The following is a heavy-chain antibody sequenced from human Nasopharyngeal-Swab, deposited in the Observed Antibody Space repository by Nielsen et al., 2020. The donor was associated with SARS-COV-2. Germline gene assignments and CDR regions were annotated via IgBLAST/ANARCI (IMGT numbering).Heavy chain of an antibody. Sequence: ASVKVSCKASGYTFTSDAISWVRQAPGQGLEWMGWISGYNGFTNYAQKFQGRVTMTTETSTNTAYMELRSLTSDDTAVYYCARDQGFTSTYWFDPWGQGTLVTVSS. CDR2: ISGYNGFT. J-gene: IGHJ5*02. V-gene: IGHV1-18*01. D-gene: IGHD2-2*01. CDR3: ARDQGFTSTYWFDP. CDR1: GYTFTSDA.